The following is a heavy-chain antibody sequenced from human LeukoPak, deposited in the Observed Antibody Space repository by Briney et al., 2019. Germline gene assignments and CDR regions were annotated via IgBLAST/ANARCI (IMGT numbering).Heavy chain of an antibody. CDR3: ARLPPLRGYDFWSGYSDM. V-gene: IGHV5-51*01. J-gene: IGHJ4*02. CDR2: IYPGDSDT. Sequence: GESLKISCKGSGYSFTSYWIGWVRQMAGKGLEWMGIIYPGDSDTRYSPSFQGQVTISADKSISTAYLQWSSLKASDTAMYYCARLPPLRGYDFWSGYSDMWGQGTLVTVSS. D-gene: IGHD3-3*01. CDR1: GYSFTSYW.